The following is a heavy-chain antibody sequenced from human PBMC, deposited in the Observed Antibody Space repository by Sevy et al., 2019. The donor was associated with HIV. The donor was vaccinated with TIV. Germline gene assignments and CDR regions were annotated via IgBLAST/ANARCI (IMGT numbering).Heavy chain of an antibody. V-gene: IGHV5-51*01. CDR3: ARRKKYPITMIVVAPGFDY. CDR1: GYSFTSYW. J-gene: IGHJ4*02. D-gene: IGHD3-22*01. Sequence: GESLKISCKGSGYSFTSYWIGWVRQMPGKGLEWMGIIYPGDTETRYSPYFQGQVTISADKSISTAYMQWSSLKDSGTAMYYCARRKKYPITMIVVAPGFDYWGQGTPVTVSS. CDR2: IYPGDTET.